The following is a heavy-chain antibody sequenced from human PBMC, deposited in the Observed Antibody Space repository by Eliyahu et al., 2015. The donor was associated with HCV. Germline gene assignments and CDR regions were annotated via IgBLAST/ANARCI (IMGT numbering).Heavy chain of an antibody. D-gene: IGHD3-22*01. J-gene: IGHJ3*02. CDR2: IKQDGSEK. CDR1: GFTFSSXW. V-gene: IGHV3-7*01. Sequence: EVQLVESGGGLVQPGGSLRLSCAASGFTFSSXWMXWVRQAPGKGLEGVANIKQDGSEKYYVDSVKGRFTISRDNAKNSLYLQMNSLRAEDTAVYYCARETLYYYDSSGYYYVGGRNDAFDIWGQGTMVTVSS. CDR3: ARETLYYYDSSGYYYVGGRNDAFDI.